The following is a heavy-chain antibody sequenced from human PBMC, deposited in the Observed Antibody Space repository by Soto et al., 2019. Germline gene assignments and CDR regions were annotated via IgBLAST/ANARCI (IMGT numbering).Heavy chain of an antibody. J-gene: IGHJ4*02. V-gene: IGHV3-21*01. CDR2: IHYSGKSM. CDR1: GFTLSSYS. CDR3: ASEKGQQLPLDY. Sequence: EVQLVESGGGLVKPGGSLRLSCAASGFTLSSYSMNWVRQAPGKGLEWVSSIHYSGKSMFYADSVKGRFTISRDSATNSLHLQMNGLRAEDTAVYYCASEKGQQLPLDYWGQGTRVTVSS. D-gene: IGHD6-13*01.